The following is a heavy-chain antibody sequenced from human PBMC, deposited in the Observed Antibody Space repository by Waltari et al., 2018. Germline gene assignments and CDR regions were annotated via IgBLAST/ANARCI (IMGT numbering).Heavy chain of an antibody. J-gene: IGHJ3*02. Sequence: EVQLVESGGGLVQPGGSLRLSCAASGFAISSHWMHWVRQAPGKGLVWVSRISTDGRITNYADSVKGRFTISRDNAKNTLYLQMNSRRAEDTATFYCVRSRDDAVNAFDIWGQGTMVTVSS. D-gene: IGHD4-17*01. CDR3: VRSRDDAVNAFDI. V-gene: IGHV3-74*01. CDR2: ISTDGRIT. CDR1: GFAISSHW.